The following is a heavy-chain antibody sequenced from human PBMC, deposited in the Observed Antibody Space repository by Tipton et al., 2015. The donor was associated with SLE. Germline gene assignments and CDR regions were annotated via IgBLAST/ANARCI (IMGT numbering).Heavy chain of an antibody. J-gene: IGHJ5*02. CDR1: GGSISSGGYY. CDR2: INHSGST. CDR3: ARRPDDSGDYYSNYFDP. V-gene: IGHV4-31*03. D-gene: IGHD3-22*01. Sequence: TLSLTCTVSGGSISSGGYYWSWIRQPPGKGLEWIGEINHSGSTNYNPSLKSRVTISVDTSKNQFSLKLNSVTAADTAVYYCARRPDDSGDYYSNYFDPWGQGTLVTVSS.